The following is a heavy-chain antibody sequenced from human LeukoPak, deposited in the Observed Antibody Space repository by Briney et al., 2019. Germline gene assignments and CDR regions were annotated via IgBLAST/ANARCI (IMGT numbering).Heavy chain of an antibody. V-gene: IGHV1-69*04. CDR2: IIPILGIA. Sequence: SVKVSCKASGGTFSSYAITWVRQAPGQGLEWMGRIIPILGIANYAQKFQGRVTITADKSTSTAYMELSSLRSEDTAVYYCARDHDDDSSGQYYFDYWGQGTLVTVSS. CDR1: GGTFSSYA. CDR3: ARDHDDDSSGQYYFDY. J-gene: IGHJ4*02. D-gene: IGHD3-22*01.